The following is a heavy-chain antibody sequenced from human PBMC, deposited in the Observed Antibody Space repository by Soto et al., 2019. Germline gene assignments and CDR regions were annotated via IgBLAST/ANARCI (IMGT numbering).Heavy chain of an antibody. CDR1: GGTFSSHS. J-gene: IGHJ4*02. D-gene: IGHD2-21*02. Sequence: VQLMQSGAEVKKPGSSVKVSCKASGGTFSSHSINWVRQAPGQGLEWMGGIITLFGTSNYAQNFQGRVTTTADQSTSTADMELNSLTSDDTAVYYCAREVGYGDFSAALLYWGQGTLVTVSS. CDR2: IITLFGTS. CDR3: AREVGYGDFSAALLY. V-gene: IGHV1-69*01.